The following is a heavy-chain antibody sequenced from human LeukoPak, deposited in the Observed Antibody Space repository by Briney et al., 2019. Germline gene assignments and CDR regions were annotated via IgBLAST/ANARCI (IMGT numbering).Heavy chain of an antibody. CDR1: GFTFSSYA. J-gene: IGHJ4*02. Sequence: GRSLRLSCAASGFTFSSYAMHWVRQAPGKGLEWVTIISYDGSKKYYADYVKGRFTISRDNSKNTLYLQMNSLRGEDTAMYYCARVQGGGFRTADYWGQGTLVTVPS. CDR3: ARVQGGGFRTADY. CDR2: ISYDGSKK. D-gene: IGHD1-14*01. V-gene: IGHV3-30*04.